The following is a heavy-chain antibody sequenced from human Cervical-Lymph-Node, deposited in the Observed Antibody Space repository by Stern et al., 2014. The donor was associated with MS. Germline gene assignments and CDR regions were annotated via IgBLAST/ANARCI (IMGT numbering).Heavy chain of an antibody. D-gene: IGHD6-19*01. CDR1: GYTFTSYY. V-gene: IGHV1-46*01. Sequence: QVPLMQSGAEVKTPGASVKLSCKASGYTFTSYYIHGVRQPPGQGHEWMGIINHNGGSTSYAQKFQGRVTMTRDTSTSTVYMEVSSLRSEDTAVYYCARDVAGHRLGMMDVWGQGTSVTVSS. CDR3: ARDVAGHRLGMMDV. J-gene: IGHJ6*02. CDR2: INHNGGST.